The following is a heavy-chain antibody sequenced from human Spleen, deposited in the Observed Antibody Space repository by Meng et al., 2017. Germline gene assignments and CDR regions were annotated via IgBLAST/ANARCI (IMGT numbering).Heavy chain of an antibody. CDR1: GGSLSGYY. CDR2: VHHRGST. Sequence: QGQLQQWGAGTLKPSETLSLPWAVYGGSLSGYYRSWIRQPPGKGLEWIGDVHHRGSTNYNPSLKSRVTISVDTSKNQFSLNLSSVTAADTAVYYCARWYNSRWNAAEYFQHWGQGTLVTVSS. V-gene: IGHV4-34*02. J-gene: IGHJ1*01. CDR3: ARWYNSRWNAAEYFQH. D-gene: IGHD6-13*01.